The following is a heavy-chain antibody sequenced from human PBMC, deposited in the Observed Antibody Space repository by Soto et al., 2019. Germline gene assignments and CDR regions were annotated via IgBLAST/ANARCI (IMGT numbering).Heavy chain of an antibody. Sequence: PSETLSLTCVVSGGSLSSYYWSWIRQPPGKGLEWIGYIYYSGSTNYNPSLKSRVTISVDTSKNQFSLKLSSVTAADTAVYYCARDFYYYGMDVWGQGTTVTVSS. J-gene: IGHJ6*02. CDR2: IYYSGST. V-gene: IGHV4-59*01. CDR1: GGSLSSYY. CDR3: ARDFYYYGMDV.